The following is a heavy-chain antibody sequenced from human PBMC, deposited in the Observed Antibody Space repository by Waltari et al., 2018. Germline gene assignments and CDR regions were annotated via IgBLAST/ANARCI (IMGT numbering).Heavy chain of an antibody. D-gene: IGHD3-22*01. CDR2: ISYDGSNK. CDR3: ARDQHDSPFY. CDR1: GFTFGSYA. J-gene: IGHJ4*02. V-gene: IGHV3-30-3*01. Sequence: QVQLVESGGGVVQPGRSLRLSCAASGFTFGSYAMHGVRQAPGKGLEWVAVISYDGSNKYYADSVKGRFTISRDNSKNTLYLQMNSLRAEDTAVYYCARDQHDSPFYWGQGTLVTVSS.